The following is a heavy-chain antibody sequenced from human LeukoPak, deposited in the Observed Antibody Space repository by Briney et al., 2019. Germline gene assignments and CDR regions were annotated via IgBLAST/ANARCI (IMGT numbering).Heavy chain of an antibody. Sequence: KPSETLSLTCTVSGGSISSGDYYWSWIRQPPGKGLEWIGYIYYSGSTYYNPSLKSRVTISVDTSKNQFSLKLSSVTAADTAVYYCARDSIAVAGNNWFDPWGQGTLVTVSS. CDR3: ARDSIAVAGNNWFDP. V-gene: IGHV4-30-4*01. J-gene: IGHJ5*02. CDR1: GGSISSGDYY. D-gene: IGHD6-19*01. CDR2: IYYSGST.